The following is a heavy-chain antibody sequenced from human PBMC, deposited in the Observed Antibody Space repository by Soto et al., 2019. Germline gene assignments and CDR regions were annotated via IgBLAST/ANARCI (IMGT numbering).Heavy chain of an antibody. CDR1: GFTFSDYG. J-gene: IGHJ4*02. Sequence: GGSLRLSCEGPGFTFSDYGFHWVRQAPGKGLEWVAMISYDGSDRYYRDSVQGRFTISRDDSKNTVFLQMNSLRTEDTAMYYCARSTYCNGGSCYPQYWGPGTLVTVS. V-gene: IGHV3-30*03. CDR3: ARSTYCNGGSCYPQY. D-gene: IGHD2-15*01. CDR2: ISYDGSDR.